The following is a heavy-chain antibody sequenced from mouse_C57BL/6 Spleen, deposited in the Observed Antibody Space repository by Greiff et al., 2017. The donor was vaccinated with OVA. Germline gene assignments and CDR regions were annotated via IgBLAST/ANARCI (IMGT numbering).Heavy chain of an antibody. Sequence: VQLQQSGAELVRPGTSVKVSCKASGYAFTNYLIEWVKQRPGQGLEWIGVINPGSGGTNYNEKFKGKATLTADKSSSTAYMQLSSLTSEDSAVYFCARGGDSGPMDYWGQGTSVTVSS. CDR3: ARGGDSGPMDY. D-gene: IGHD3-2*02. V-gene: IGHV1-54*01. J-gene: IGHJ4*01. CDR1: GYAFTNYL. CDR2: INPGSGGT.